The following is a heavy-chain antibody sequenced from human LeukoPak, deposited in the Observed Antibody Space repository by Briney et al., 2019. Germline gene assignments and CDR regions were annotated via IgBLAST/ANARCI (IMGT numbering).Heavy chain of an antibody. CDR2: ISAYNGNT. D-gene: IGHD1-14*01. CDR3: ARGTTPADY. J-gene: IGHJ4*02. CDR1: GYTFPNYD. Sequence: ASVKVSCKASGYTFPNYDISWVRQAPGQGLEWMGWISAYNGNTNYAQKLQGRVTMTTDTSTGTAYMDLRSLRSDDTAVYYCARGTTPADYWGQGTLVTVSS. V-gene: IGHV1-18*01.